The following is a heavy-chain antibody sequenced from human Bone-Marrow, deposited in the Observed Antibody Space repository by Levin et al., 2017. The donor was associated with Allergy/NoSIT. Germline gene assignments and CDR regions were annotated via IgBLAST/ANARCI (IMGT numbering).Heavy chain of an antibody. D-gene: IGHD3-3*01. V-gene: IGHV4-34*01. J-gene: IGHJ6*02. CDR1: GGSISGYS. Sequence: SETLSLTCGVSGGSISGYSWSWIRQSPATGLEWIGEVNQSGSTNPNPSLKSRVSISVDPSKNEISLKLTSVTAADTAVYSCATALIPIFGDVPHHPHYGLEVWGQGTTVTVSS. CDR3: ATALIPIFGDVPHHPHYGLEV. CDR2: VNQSGST.